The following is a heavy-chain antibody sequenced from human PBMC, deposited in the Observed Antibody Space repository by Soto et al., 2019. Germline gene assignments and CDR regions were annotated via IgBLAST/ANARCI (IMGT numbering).Heavy chain of an antibody. CDR2: IIPIFGTA. D-gene: IGHD2-2*01. J-gene: IGHJ6*02. CDR3: ARGHGSYYYYGMDV. Sequence: SVKVSCKASGGTFSSYAISWVRQAPGQGLEWMGGIIPIFGTANYAQKFQGRVTITADESTSTAYMELSSLRAEDTAVYYCARGHGSYYYYGMDVWGQGTTVTVSS. V-gene: IGHV1-69*13. CDR1: GGTFSSYA.